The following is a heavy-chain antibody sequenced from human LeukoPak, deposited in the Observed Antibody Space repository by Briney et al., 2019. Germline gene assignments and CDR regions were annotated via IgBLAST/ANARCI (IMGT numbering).Heavy chain of an antibody. CDR3: ARDGGTIAAAGTPWYYDMDV. CDR2: IYYSGST. J-gene: IGHJ6*02. D-gene: IGHD6-13*01. Sequence: PSETLSLTCTVSGGSISSYYWSWVRQPPGKGLEWIGYIYYSGSTNYNPSLKSRVTISVDTSKNQFSLKLSSVTAADTAVYYCARDGGTIAAAGTPWYYDMDVWGQGTTVTVSS. V-gene: IGHV4-59*01. CDR1: GGSISSYY.